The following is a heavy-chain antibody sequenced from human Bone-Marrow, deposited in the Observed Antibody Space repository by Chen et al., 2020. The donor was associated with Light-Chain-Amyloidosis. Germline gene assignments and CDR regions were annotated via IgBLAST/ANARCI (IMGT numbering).Heavy chain of an antibody. CDR1: GFAFRSYA. V-gene: IGHV3-23*04. D-gene: IGHD3-9*01. CDR2: ISGSGGSR. CDR3: AKDISYDDILPGYPADAFDI. Sequence: EVQLVESGGGLLQRGGSLRLSCAASGFAFRSYAMSWVRQAQGKGLEWVSTISGSGGSRYYGDSVKGRLTISRDNSKNALFLQMNSLRAEDTAVYYCAKDISYDDILPGYPADAFDIWGQGTMVTVSS. J-gene: IGHJ3*02.